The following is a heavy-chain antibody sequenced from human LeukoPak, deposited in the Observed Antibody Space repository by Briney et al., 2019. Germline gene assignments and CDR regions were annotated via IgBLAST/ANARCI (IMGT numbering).Heavy chain of an antibody. CDR1: GYTFTGYY. D-gene: IGHD5-18*01. CDR3: AREAHSYGTGDV. J-gene: IGHJ6*04. V-gene: IGHV1-2*02. Sequence: ASVKVSCKASGYTFTGYYMHWVRQAPGQGLEWMGWINPNSGGTNYAQKFQGRVTMTRDTSISTAYMELSSLRSEDTAVYYCAREAHSYGTGDVWGKGTTVTISS. CDR2: INPNSGGT.